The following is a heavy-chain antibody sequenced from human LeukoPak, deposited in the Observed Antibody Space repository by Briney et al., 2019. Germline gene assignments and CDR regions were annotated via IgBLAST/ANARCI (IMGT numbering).Heavy chain of an antibody. CDR2: IWYDGSNK. J-gene: IGHJ4*02. CDR1: GFTFSSYG. Sequence: GRSLRLSCAASGFTFSSYGMHWVRQAPSKGLEWVAVIWYDGSNKYYADSVKGRFTISRDNSKNTLYLQMNSLRAEDTAVYYCARDQYYYGSGSYLYYWGQGTLVTVSS. V-gene: IGHV3-33*01. CDR3: ARDQYYYGSGSYLYY. D-gene: IGHD3-10*01.